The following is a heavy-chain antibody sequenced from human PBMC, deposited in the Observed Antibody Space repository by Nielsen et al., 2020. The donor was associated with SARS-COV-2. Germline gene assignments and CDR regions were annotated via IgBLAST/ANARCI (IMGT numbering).Heavy chain of an antibody. Sequence: GESLKISCAASGFTFSSYDMHWVRQATGKGLEWVSAIGTAGDTYYPGSVKGRFTISRENAKNSLYLQMNSLRAGDTAVYYCARAAAAGTGSSYYYYYYGMDVWGQGTTGTVSS. D-gene: IGHD6-13*01. J-gene: IGHJ6*02. CDR3: ARAAAAGTGSSYYYYYYGMDV. V-gene: IGHV3-13*04. CDR2: IGTAGDT. CDR1: GFTFSSYD.